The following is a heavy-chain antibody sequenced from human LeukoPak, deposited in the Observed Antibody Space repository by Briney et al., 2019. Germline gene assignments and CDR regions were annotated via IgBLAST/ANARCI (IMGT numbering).Heavy chain of an antibody. J-gene: IGHJ4*02. CDR2: ISSSGSTI. CDR1: GFTFSSYE. Sequence: GGSLRLSCAASGFTFSSYEMNWVRQAPGKGLEWVSYISSSGSTIYYADSVKGRFTISRDNAKNSLYLQMNSLRAEDTALYYCARDCGSGSCYYFDYWGQGTLVTVSS. CDR3: ARDCGSGSCYYFDY. D-gene: IGHD3-10*01. V-gene: IGHV3-48*03.